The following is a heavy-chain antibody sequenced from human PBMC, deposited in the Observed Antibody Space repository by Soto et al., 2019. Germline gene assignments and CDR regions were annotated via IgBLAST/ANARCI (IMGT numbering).Heavy chain of an antibody. CDR3: AKDQPGVAARFDY. V-gene: IGHV3-23*01. CDR2: ISGSGSST. D-gene: IGHD6-13*01. J-gene: IGHJ4*02. CDR1: GFTFNNYA. Sequence: EVQLLESGGGLVQPGGSLRLSCAASGFTFNNYAMSWVRQAPGKGLEWVSSISGSGSSTYYADSVKGRFTISRDNSKNTPYLQLNTLRAEDTAVYYCAKDQPGVAARFDYWGQGTLVTVSS.